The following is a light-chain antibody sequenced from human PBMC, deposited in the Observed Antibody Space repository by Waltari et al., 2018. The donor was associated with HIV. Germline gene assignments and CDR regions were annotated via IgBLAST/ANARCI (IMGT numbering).Light chain of an antibody. V-gene: IGLV2-8*01. Sequence: QSALTQPPSASGSPGQSVTISCTGTTSDVGGYRYVSWYQHHPGKAPKLIIYDVSKRPSGVPDRFSGSKSGNTASLTVSGLQADDEADYYCKSYAGSNNPYVVGTGTKVTVL. CDR3: KSYAGSNNPYV. CDR1: TSDVGGYRY. CDR2: DVS. J-gene: IGLJ1*01.